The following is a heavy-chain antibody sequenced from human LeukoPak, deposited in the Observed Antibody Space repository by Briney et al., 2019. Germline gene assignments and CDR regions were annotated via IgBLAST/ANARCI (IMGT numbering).Heavy chain of an antibody. V-gene: IGHV1-8*01. J-gene: IGHJ4*02. CDR3: TRGSSGRRDN. D-gene: IGHD6-19*01. Sequence: GASVNVSCKASGYTFTSCDINWVRQATGQGLEWMGWMNPNSSNPGYGKSFQGRITMTRDISIGTPYMELSNLTSEDTAIYYCTRGSSGRRDNWGQGTLVTVSA. CDR2: MNPNSSNP. CDR1: GYTFTSCD.